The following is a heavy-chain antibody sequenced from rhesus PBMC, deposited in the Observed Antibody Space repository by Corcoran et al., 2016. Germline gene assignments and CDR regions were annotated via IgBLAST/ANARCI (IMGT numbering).Heavy chain of an antibody. D-gene: IGHD4-17*01. CDR2: IHGKSGSP. CDR1: GGSFTSNW. V-gene: IGHV4-80*01. CDR3: ARSFDGQDY. J-gene: IGHJ6*01. Sequence: QVQLQESGPGLVKPSETLSLTCAVSGGSFTSNWWIWVRQPPGRGLEWIGQIHGKSGSPNYGPSLKGRVTISRDASKNQLSLHLTSVTAGDTALYYCARSFDGQDYWGQGVVVTVSP.